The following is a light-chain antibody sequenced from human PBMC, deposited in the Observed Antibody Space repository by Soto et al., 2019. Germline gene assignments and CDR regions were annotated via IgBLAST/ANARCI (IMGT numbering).Light chain of an antibody. Sequence: EIVMTQSPPSLTVTPGEPASISCRSSQRLLHSNGNIFLDWYLQRPGQSPQLLIYLGFNRASGVPDRVSGSVAGTDFTLKISRVEAEEVGVYYCMQALLTPYTFGQGTKLEIK. J-gene: IGKJ2*01. CDR1: QRLLHSNGNIF. CDR2: LGF. CDR3: MQALLTPYT. V-gene: IGKV2-28*01.